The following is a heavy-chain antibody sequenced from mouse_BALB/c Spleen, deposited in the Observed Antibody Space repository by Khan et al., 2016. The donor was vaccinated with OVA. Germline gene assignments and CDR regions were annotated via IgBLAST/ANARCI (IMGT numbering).Heavy chain of an antibody. Sequence: VQLKQSGAEFVKPGASVRLSCTASGFNIKNTYIHWVTQRPEQGLEWIGRIDPANGNTKYDPKFQGKATLTADTSSNTAYLQLSRLTSEDPAVSYGAHAKLRYAMDYWGQGTSVTVSS. D-gene: IGHD1-1*01. CDR3: AHAKLRYAMDY. CDR1: GFNIKNTY. V-gene: IGHV14-3*02. CDR2: IDPANGNT. J-gene: IGHJ4*01.